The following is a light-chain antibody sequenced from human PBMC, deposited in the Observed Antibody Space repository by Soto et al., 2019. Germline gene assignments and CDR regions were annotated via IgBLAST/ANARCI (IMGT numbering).Light chain of an antibody. Sequence: EIVLTQSPGTLSLSPWERATLSCRASQSVTSSYLAWYQLKPGQAPRLLIYGASSRAIGIPDRFSGSGSGTDFTLTISRLDPEDFAVYYCQQRSNWPWTFGQGTKVDIK. CDR1: QSVTSSY. V-gene: IGKV3D-20*02. CDR2: GAS. CDR3: QQRSNWPWT. J-gene: IGKJ1*01.